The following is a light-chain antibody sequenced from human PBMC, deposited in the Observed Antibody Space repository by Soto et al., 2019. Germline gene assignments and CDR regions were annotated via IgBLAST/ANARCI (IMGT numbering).Light chain of an antibody. V-gene: IGKV3-11*01. Sequence: IVLTQSPATLSTFPGDRVTLSCRASQSVSNYLAWYQQKPGQTPRLXIYDASNRATGIPARFSGSGSETDGTLTISSLEPEDGAVYYGQHRMHWPLTFGQGTRLEIK. J-gene: IGKJ5*01. CDR1: QSVSNY. CDR3: QHRMHWPLT. CDR2: DAS.